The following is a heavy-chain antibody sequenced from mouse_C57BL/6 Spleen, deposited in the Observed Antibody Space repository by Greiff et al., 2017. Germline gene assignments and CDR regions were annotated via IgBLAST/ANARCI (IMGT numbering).Heavy chain of an antibody. D-gene: IGHD1-1*01. Sequence: EVQLQQSGTVLARPGASVKMSCKTSGYTFTSYWMHWVKQRPGQGLEWIGAIYPGDSDTSYNQKFKGKAKLTAATSASTAYMELSSLTNEDSAVYYCARSARGSSYYFDYWGQGTTLTVSS. CDR2: IYPGDSDT. V-gene: IGHV1-5*01. CDR1: GYTFTSYW. J-gene: IGHJ2*01. CDR3: ARSARGSSYYFDY.